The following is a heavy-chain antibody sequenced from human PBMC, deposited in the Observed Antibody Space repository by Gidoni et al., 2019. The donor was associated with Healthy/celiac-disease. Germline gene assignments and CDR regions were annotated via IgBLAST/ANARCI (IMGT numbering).Heavy chain of an antibody. D-gene: IGHD3-16*02. Sequence: QVQLQQSGPGLVKLSQTLSLTCAIPGDSVPSNRAAWNWIRQSPSRALEWLGRTYYRSKWYNDYAVSVKSRITINPDTSKNQFSLQLNSVTPEDTAVYYCAREGYDYVWGSYPIDYWGQGTLVTVSS. CDR3: AREGYDYVWGSYPIDY. V-gene: IGHV6-1*01. CDR2: TYYRSKWYN. CDR1: GDSVPSNRAA. J-gene: IGHJ4*02.